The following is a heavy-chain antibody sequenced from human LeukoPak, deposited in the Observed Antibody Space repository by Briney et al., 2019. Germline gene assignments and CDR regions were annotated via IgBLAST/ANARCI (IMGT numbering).Heavy chain of an antibody. J-gene: IGHJ2*01. D-gene: IGHD4-17*01. CDR2: IYDNDSS. CDR1: GGSISSYY. Sequence: SETLSVTCTVSGGSISSYYWSWIRQPPGKGLEWIGYIYDNDSSNYNPSLKSRVTISVDTSKSQFSLKLTSVTAADAAVYYCASFYGDYEGYWYFDLWGRGTLVTVSS. V-gene: IGHV4-59*01. CDR3: ASFYGDYEGYWYFDL.